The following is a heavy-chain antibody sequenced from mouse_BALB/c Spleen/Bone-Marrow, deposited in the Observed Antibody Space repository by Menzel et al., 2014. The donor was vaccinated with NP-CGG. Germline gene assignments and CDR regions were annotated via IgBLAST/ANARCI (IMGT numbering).Heavy chain of an antibody. V-gene: IGHV5-9-3*01. CDR3: ARHGITRLLDY. CDR1: GFTFSSYA. CDR2: ISSGGSCT. D-gene: IGHD2-4*01. J-gene: IGHJ2*01. Sequence: EVKLVESGGGLVKPGGSLKLSCAASGFTFSSYAMSWVRQTPEKRLEWVATISSGGSCTYYPDSVKGRFTISRDNAKNTLYLQMSSLRSEDTAMYYCARHGITRLLDYWGQGTTLTVSS.